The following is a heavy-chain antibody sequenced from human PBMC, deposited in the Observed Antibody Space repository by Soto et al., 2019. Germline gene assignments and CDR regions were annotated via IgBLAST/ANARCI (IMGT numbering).Heavy chain of an antibody. Sequence: QLQLQESGPGLVKPSETLSLTCTVSGGSISSSSYYWGWIRQPPGKGLEWIGTIYYSGTTYYNPSLQSRVTISVDTSKNLFSLRLSSVTAADTAVYYCASCPRYCSGGSCYSGDYYYYMDVWGKGTTVTVSS. CDR3: ASCPRYCSGGSCYSGDYYYYMDV. V-gene: IGHV4-39*01. D-gene: IGHD2-15*01. J-gene: IGHJ6*03. CDR2: IYYSGTT. CDR1: GGSISSSSYY.